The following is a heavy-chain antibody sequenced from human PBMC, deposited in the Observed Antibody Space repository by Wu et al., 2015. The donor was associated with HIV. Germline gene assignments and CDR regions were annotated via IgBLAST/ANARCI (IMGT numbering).Heavy chain of an antibody. CDR2: ISAHNGKT. V-gene: IGHV1-18*01. D-gene: IGHD6-19*01. CDR3: ARHSGGWHSGAEYIQH. Sequence: QVQLVQSGGEVKKPGASVKVACKTSGYSFTDYGIHWVRQAPGQGLEWMGWISAHNGKTKYEQKLQGRLTMTTETSTDTAYMELRRLTSGDTAVYYCARHSGGWHSGAEYIQHWGQGTLVTVSS. J-gene: IGHJ1*01. CDR1: GYSFTDYG.